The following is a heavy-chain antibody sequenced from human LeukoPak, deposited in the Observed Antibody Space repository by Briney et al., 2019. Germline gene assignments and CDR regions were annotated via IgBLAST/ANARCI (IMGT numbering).Heavy chain of an antibody. CDR2: IYTSGST. Sequence: SETLSLTRTVSGGSISSYYWSWIRQPAGKGLEWIGRIYTSGSTNYNPSLKSRVTMSVDTSKNQFSLKLSSVTAADTAVYYCAGQWLVRPTTFEYWGPGTLVTVSS. CDR1: GGSISSYY. J-gene: IGHJ4*02. V-gene: IGHV4-4*07. CDR3: AGQWLVRPTTFEY. D-gene: IGHD6-19*01.